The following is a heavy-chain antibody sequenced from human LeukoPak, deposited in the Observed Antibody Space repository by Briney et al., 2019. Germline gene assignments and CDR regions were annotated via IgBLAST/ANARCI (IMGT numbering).Heavy chain of an antibody. CDR3: ARDRGEKFIVGDTSLDY. CDR2: IIPILGIA. V-gene: IGHV1-69*04. Sequence: ASVKVSCKASGGTFSSYTISWVRQAPGQGLEWMGRIIPILGIANYAQKFQGRVTITADKSTSTAYVELSSLRSEDTAVYYCARDRGEKFIVGDTSLDYWGQGTLVTVSS. J-gene: IGHJ4*02. CDR1: GGTFSSYT. D-gene: IGHD1-26*01.